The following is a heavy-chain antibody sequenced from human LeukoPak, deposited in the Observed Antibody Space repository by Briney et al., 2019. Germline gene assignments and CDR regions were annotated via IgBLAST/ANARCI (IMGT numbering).Heavy chain of an antibody. D-gene: IGHD6-19*01. J-gene: IGHJ5*02. CDR3: AKDPGIAVAGSPFDP. Sequence: PGGSLRLSCAASGFTFSSYAMSWVRQAPGKGLEWVSAISGSGGSTYYADSVKGRFTISRDNSKNTLYLQMNSLRAEDTAVYYCAKDPGIAVAGSPFDPWGQGTLVTVSS. CDR1: GFTFSSYA. V-gene: IGHV3-23*01. CDR2: ISGSGGST.